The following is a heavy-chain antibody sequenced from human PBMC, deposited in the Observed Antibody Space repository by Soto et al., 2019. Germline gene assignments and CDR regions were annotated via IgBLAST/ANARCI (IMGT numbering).Heavy chain of an antibody. CDR2: INAGNGNT. CDR3: ARRKVTTFYYGMDV. D-gene: IGHD4-4*01. J-gene: IGHJ6*02. CDR1: GYTFTSYA. V-gene: IGHV1-3*01. Sequence: ASVKVSCKASGYTFTSYAMHWVRQAPGQRLEWMGWINAGNGNTKYSQKFQGRVTITRDTSASTAYMELSSLRSEDTAVYYCARRKVTTFYYGMDVWGQGTTVTRLL.